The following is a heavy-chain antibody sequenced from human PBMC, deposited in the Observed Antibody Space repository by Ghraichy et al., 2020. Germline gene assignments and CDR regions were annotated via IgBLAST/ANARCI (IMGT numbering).Heavy chain of an antibody. V-gene: IGHV3-15*07. CDR1: GFTFSRAW. D-gene: IGHD3-22*01. CDR2: IKRKSDGGTT. J-gene: IGHJ4*02. CDR3: TRHPYYYDSRSAYFDY. Sequence: GGSLRLSCGASGFTFSRAWMNWVRQAPGKGLEWVGLIKRKSDGGTTDLAAPVKGRFTISRDDSKNTLYLQMNSLKTEDTAGYFCTRHPYYYDSRSAYFDYWGRGTLVTVSS.